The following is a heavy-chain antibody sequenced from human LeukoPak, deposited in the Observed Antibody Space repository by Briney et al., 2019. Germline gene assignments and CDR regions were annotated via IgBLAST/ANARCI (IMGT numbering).Heavy chain of an antibody. V-gene: IGHV1-24*01. Sequence: GASVKVSCKVSGYTFTEFSMHWVRQAPGKGLEWMGGFDLEYDDTIYAQRFQGRVIMTEDTSADTAYMELSSLRSEDTAIYYCTTGYLSDAFDIWGQGTMVSVSS. D-gene: IGHD2-2*02. CDR3: TTGYLSDAFDI. CDR2: FDLEYDDT. CDR1: GYTFTEFS. J-gene: IGHJ3*02.